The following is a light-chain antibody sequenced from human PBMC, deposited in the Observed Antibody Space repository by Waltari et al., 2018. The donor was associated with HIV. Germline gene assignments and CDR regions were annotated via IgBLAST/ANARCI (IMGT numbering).Light chain of an antibody. Sequence: SYVLTQPPSVSVAPGKTARISCEGDNTGSKSVHWYQQKPGQAPVVVMYDDSDRPSGIPERFSGSKSGNTATLTISRVEAGDEADYYCQVWDRGSDHYVFGTGTKVTVV. V-gene: IGLV3-21*04. CDR2: DDS. CDR3: QVWDRGSDHYV. CDR1: NTGSKS. J-gene: IGLJ1*01.